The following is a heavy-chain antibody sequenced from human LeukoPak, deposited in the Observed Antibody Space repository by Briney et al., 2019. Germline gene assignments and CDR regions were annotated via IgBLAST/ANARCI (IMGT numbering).Heavy chain of an antibody. V-gene: IGHV4-34*01. CDR2: INHSGST. Sequence: PSETLSLTCAVYGGSFSGYYWSWIRQPPGKGLEWIGEINHSGSTNYNPSLKSRVTISVDTSKNQFSLKLSSVTAADTAVYYCARDQSGYYYMDVWGKGTTVTISS. D-gene: IGHD3-10*01. CDR3: ARDQSGYYYMDV. CDR1: GGSFSGYY. J-gene: IGHJ6*03.